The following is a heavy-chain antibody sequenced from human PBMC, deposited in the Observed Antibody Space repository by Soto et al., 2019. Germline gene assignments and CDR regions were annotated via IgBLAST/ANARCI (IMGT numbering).Heavy chain of an antibody. V-gene: IGHV1-69*13. CDR3: ARVSDTAMAPSWVY. D-gene: IGHD5-18*01. Sequence: EASVKVSCKASGGTFSSYAISWVRQAPGQGLEWMGGIIPIFGTANYAQKFQGRVTITADESTSTAYMELSSLRSEDTAVYYCARVSDTAMAPSWVYWGQGTLVTVSS. J-gene: IGHJ4*02. CDR1: GGTFSSYA. CDR2: IIPIFGTA.